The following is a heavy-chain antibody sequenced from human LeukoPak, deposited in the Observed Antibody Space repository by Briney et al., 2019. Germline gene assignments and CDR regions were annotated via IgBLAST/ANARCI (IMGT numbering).Heavy chain of an antibody. D-gene: IGHD3-9*01. J-gene: IGHJ4*02. V-gene: IGHV4-61*02. CDR3: ARRYFDRARERYTHPKTAPEKNYFDY. CDR2: IYTSGST. Sequence: NPSETLSLTCTVSGGSISSGSYYWSWIRQPAGKGLEWIGRIYTSGSTNYNPSLKSRVTISVDTSKNQFSLKLSSVTAADTAVYYCARRYFDRARERYTHPKTAPEKNYFDYWGQGTLVTVSS. CDR1: GGSISSGSYY.